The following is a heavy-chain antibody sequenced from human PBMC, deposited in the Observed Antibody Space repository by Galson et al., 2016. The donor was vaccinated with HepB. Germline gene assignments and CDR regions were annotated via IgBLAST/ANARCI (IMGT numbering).Heavy chain of an antibody. V-gene: IGHV3-48*02. CDR3: ARGYASGNFYQ. CDR2: IKSSSSNV. D-gene: IGHD3-10*01. J-gene: IGHJ4*02. Sequence: SLRLSCAASGFTFSSHGMNWIRQAPGKGLEWVSQIKSSSSNVYYADSVKGRFTISRDNAKNSVYLQMNSPRDEDTAVYYCARGYASGNFYQWGQGTLVTVSS. CDR1: GFTFSSHG.